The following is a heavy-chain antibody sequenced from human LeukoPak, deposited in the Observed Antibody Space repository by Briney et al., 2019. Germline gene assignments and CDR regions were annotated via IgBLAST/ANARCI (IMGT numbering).Heavy chain of an antibody. V-gene: IGHV3-21*01. J-gene: IGHJ1*01. Sequence: PGGSLRLSCAASGFTFNNYAMSWVRQAPGKGLEWVSCISRRSDSIYYADSVKGRFTISRDNAKNTLYLQMSRLSVEDTGVYFCARGTVAGTIQHWGQGTLVSVSS. CDR2: ISRRSDSI. D-gene: IGHD6-19*01. CDR1: GFTFNNYA. CDR3: ARGTVAGTIQH.